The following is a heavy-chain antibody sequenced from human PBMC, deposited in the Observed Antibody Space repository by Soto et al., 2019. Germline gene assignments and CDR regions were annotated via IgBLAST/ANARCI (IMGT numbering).Heavy chain of an antibody. J-gene: IGHJ5*02. D-gene: IGHD6-13*01. V-gene: IGHV1-69*04. CDR1: GGTFSSYT. CDR2: IIPILGIA. CDR3: ARDGKAAGKKNWFDP. Sequence: SVKVSCKASGGTFSSYTISWVRQAPGQGLEWMGRIIPILGIANYAQKFQGRVTITADKSTSTAHMELSSLRSEDTAVYYCARDGKAAGKKNWFDPWGQGTLVTVSS.